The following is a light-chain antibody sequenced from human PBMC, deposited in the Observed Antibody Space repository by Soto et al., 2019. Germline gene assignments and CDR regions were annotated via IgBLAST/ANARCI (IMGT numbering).Light chain of an antibody. CDR2: DVS. J-gene: IGLJ2*01. CDR1: SSDVGRYKL. CDR3: SSYTTSTILI. V-gene: IGLV2-14*03. Sequence: QSVLTQPASVSGSPGQSITISCTGTSSDVGRYKLVSWYQQHPGKAPKLMIYDVSNRPSGVSNRFSGSKSGNTASLTISGLQAENEADNYCSSYTTSTILIFGEGPSSPS.